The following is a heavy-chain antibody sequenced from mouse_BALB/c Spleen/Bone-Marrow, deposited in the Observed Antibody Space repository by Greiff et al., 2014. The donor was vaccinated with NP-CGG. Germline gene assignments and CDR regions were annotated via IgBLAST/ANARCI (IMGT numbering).Heavy chain of an antibody. J-gene: IGHJ2*01. Sequence: EVKLVESGPGLVKPSQSLSLTCTVTGYSITSDYAWNWIRQFPGNKLEWMGYISYSGSTSYNPSLKSRISITRDTSKNQFFLQSNSVTTEDTATYYCAKTGTRYYFDYWGQGTTLTVSS. CDR2: ISYSGST. D-gene: IGHD4-1*01. CDR3: AKTGTRYYFDY. CDR1: GYSITSDYA. V-gene: IGHV3-2*02.